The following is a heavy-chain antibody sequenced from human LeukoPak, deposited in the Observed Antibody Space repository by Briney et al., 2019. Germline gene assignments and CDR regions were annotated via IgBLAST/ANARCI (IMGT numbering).Heavy chain of an antibody. CDR2: INHSGST. J-gene: IGHJ5*02. Sequence: SETLSLTCTVSGDSISSSYWSWIRQPPGKGLEWIGEINHSGSTNYNPSLKSRVTISVDTSKNQFSLKLSSVTAADTAVYYCARERIVVVVAATFPRNWFDPWGQGTLVTVSS. V-gene: IGHV4-34*01. D-gene: IGHD2-15*01. CDR1: GDSISSSY. CDR3: ARERIVVVVAATFPRNWFDP.